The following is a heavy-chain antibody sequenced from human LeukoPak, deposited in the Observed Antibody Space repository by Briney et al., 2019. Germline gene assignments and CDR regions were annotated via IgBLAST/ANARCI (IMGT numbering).Heavy chain of an antibody. V-gene: IGHV3-30*18. CDR3: AKEGNWKATIDFLWY. J-gene: IGHJ4*02. CDR1: GFTFSSYG. Sequence: GGSLRLSCAASGFTFSSYGMHWVRQAPGKGLEWVAVISYDGSNKYYADSVKGRFTISRDNSKNTLYLQMNSLRAEDTAVYYCAKEGNWKATIDFLWYWGQGTLVTVSS. D-gene: IGHD5-24*01. CDR2: ISYDGSNK.